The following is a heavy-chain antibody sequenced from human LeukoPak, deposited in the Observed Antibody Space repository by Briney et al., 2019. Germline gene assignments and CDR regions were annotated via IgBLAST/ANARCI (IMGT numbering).Heavy chain of an antibody. D-gene: IGHD2-2*01. J-gene: IGHJ4*02. CDR3: ARGAMWAYYFDF. CDR2: IKFDGSST. Sequence: GGSLRLSCAASGFTFNNYWMHWVRQAPGKGLVWVSRIKFDGSSTNYADSVKGRFTISGDNAKNTLYLQMNSLRAEDTAVYYCARGAMWAYYFDFWGQGTLVTVSS. V-gene: IGHV3-74*01. CDR1: GFTFNNYW.